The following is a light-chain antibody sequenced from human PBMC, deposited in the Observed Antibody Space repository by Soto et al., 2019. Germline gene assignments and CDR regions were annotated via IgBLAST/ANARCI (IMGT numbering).Light chain of an antibody. CDR3: CSYVGRSDSYV. CDR1: SSDVGSNDL. J-gene: IGLJ1*01. CDR2: EVS. V-gene: IGLV2-23*02. Sequence: QSVLSQPASVSGSPGQSITISCTGTSSDVGSNDLVSWYQQHPGKAPKLMIYEVSKRPSGISNRFSGSKSGNTASLTISGLQAEDEGDYYCCSYVGRSDSYVFGAGTKVTVX.